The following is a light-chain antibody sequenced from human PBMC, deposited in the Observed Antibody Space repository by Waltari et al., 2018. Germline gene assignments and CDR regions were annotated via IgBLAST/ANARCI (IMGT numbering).Light chain of an antibody. Sequence: QSVLTQPPSASGTPRRRVPIPFSGGTSNLGLKLVHWYKQVPGTAPQLLIYSNDQRPSGVPDRFSGSKSGTSASLAISGLQSDDEADYYCAAWDDSLHAVLFGGGTKLTAL. CDR1: TSNLGLKL. CDR2: SND. J-gene: IGLJ2*01. CDR3: AAWDDSLHAVL. V-gene: IGLV1-44*01.